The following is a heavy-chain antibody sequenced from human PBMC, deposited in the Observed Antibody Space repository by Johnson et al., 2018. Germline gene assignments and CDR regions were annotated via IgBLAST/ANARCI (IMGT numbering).Heavy chain of an antibody. CDR1: GFTFSNYA. Sequence: VQLLESGGGVVQPGRSLRLSCAASGFTFSNYAMNWVRQTPGKGLEWVAIISYDGNNKYYADSVKGRFIISRDNSKSTLFLQMNRLRVEDPAVYHCARTKFPLLLRGASDIWGQGTMVTVSS. V-gene: IGHV3-30-3*01. D-gene: IGHD2-21*01. CDR2: ISYDGNNK. J-gene: IGHJ3*02. CDR3: ARTKFPLLLRGASDI.